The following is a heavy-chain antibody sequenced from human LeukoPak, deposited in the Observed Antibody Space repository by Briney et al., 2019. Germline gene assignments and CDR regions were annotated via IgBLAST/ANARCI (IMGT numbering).Heavy chain of an antibody. CDR3: ARGTYGLRIDNWFDP. CDR2: INWNGGST. J-gene: IGHJ5*02. D-gene: IGHD1-26*01. V-gene: IGHV3-20*04. CDR1: GFTFDDYG. Sequence: GGSLRLSCAASGFTFDDYGMSWVRQAPGKGLEWVSGINWNGGSTGYADSVKGRFTISRDNAKNSLYLQMNSLRAEDTAVYYCARGTYGLRIDNWFDPWGQGTLVTVSS.